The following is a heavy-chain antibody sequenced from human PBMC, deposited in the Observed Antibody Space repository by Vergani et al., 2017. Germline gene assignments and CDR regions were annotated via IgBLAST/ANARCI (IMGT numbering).Heavy chain of an antibody. Sequence: EVQLVQSGGGLVQPGGSLRLSCAASGFTFSSYWMSWVRQAPGKGLEWVSGINWNGGSTGYADSVKGRFTISRANAKNSLYLQMNSLRAEDTALYYCARSIVGVAGGYWGQGTLVTVSS. CDR1: GFTFSSYW. J-gene: IGHJ4*02. V-gene: IGHV3-20*04. D-gene: IGHD3-3*01. CDR3: ARSIVGVAGGY. CDR2: INWNGGST.